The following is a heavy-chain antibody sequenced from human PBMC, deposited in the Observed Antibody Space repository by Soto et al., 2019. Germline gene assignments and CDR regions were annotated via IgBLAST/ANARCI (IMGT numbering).Heavy chain of an antibody. CDR2: IYNSGST. Sequence: TSTDSGGSVSGSSWCWIRQPPGKGLEWIGYIYNSGSTHYNPSLKSRVTISVDRSKNQFYLKLSSVTAADTAGYYCARGSPNWFDSWAREPWSPYPQ. V-gene: IGHV4-30-2*01. D-gene: IGHD1-26*01. J-gene: IGHJ5*01. CDR3: ARGSPNWFDS. CDR1: GGSVSGSS.